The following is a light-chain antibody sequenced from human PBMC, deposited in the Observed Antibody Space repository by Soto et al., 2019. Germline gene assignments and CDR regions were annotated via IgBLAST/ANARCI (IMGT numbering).Light chain of an antibody. J-gene: IGLJ3*02. CDR3: QTWGSGFWV. CDR1: SGHSRNP. CDR2: LNSDGSH. V-gene: IGLV4-69*01. Sequence: QAVLTQSPSASASLGASVKLTCTLSSGHSRNPIAWYQQQSEKAPRLLMKLNSDGSHTKGAGIPDRFSGSSSGAERYLTISSLQSEDEADYYCQTWGSGFWVFGGGTKLTVL.